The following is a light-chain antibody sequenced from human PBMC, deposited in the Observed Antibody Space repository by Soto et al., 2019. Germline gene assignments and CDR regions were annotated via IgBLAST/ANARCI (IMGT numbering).Light chain of an antibody. Sequence: SALTQSASVSGSPGQSITISCTGASSDVGCYNLVSWYQQHPGKAPKRMIYEGSKRPSGVSNRFSGSKSGNTASLTISGLQAEDEADYYCCSYAGSSTYVFGTGTKLTVL. CDR1: SSDVGCYNL. CDR2: EGS. J-gene: IGLJ1*01. V-gene: IGLV2-23*01. CDR3: CSYAGSSTYV.